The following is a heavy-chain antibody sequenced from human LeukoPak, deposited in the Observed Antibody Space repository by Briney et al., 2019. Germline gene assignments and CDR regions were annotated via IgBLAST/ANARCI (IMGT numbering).Heavy chain of an antibody. CDR1: GYTFTCYY. V-gene: IGHV1-2*06. D-gene: IGHD2-2*02. J-gene: IGHJ6*02. CDR3: AREYQLLNQYYYYYGMDV. CDR2: INPNSGGT. Sequence: ASVKVSCKASGYTFTCYYMHWVRQAPGQGLEWMGRINPNSGGTNYAQKFQGRVTMTRDTSISTAYMELSRLRSDDTAVYYCAREYQLLNQYYYYYGMDVWGQGTTVTVSS.